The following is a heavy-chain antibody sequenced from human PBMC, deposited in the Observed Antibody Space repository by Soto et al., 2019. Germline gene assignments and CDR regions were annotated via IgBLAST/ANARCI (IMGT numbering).Heavy chain of an antibody. CDR1: GLTLSSYA. D-gene: IGHD1-26*01. CDR2: ISGGGGFR. J-gene: IGHJ4*02. Sequence: PGGSLRLSSASSGLTLSSYALCWVRQARGKGLEWVSGISGGGGFRYYADYVKGRVTISRDDSKNTLYLQMNSLRAEDTAVYYCAKSGPTNYFGYWGQGTLVTVSS. V-gene: IGHV3-23*01. CDR3: AKSGPTNYFGY.